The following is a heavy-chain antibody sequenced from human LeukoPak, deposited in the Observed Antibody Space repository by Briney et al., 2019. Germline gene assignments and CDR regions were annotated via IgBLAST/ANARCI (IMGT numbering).Heavy chain of an antibody. CDR2: ISYDGSNK. CDR3: AKDRGGPEGVGMDV. J-gene: IGHJ6*02. V-gene: IGHV3-30*18. D-gene: IGHD3-10*01. Sequence: PGRSLRLSCAASGFTFSSYGMHWVRQAPSKGLEWVAVISYDGSNKYYADSVKGRLTISRDNSKNTLYLQMNSLRAEDTAVYYCAKDRGGPEGVGMDVWGQGTTVTVSS. CDR1: GFTFSSYG.